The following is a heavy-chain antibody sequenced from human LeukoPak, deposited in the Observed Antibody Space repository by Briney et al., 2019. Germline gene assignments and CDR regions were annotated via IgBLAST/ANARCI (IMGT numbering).Heavy chain of an antibody. D-gene: IGHD2-21*01. J-gene: IGHJ4*02. CDR1: GDSVSSNSAA. CDR2: TYYRSKWYN. Sequence: SQTLSLTCAISGDSVSSNSAAWNWIRQSPSGGLEWLGRTYYRSKWYNDYAVSVKSRITINPDTSKNQFSLQRNSVTPEDTAVYYCAREGGKSVVLDFWGQGPLVTVSS. CDR3: AREGGKSVVLDF. V-gene: IGHV6-1*01.